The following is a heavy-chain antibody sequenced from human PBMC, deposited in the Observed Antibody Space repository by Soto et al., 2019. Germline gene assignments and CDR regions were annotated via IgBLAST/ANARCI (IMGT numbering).Heavy chain of an antibody. D-gene: IGHD3-10*01. CDR1: GFTFSSYA. Sequence: GGSLSLSCAASGFTFSSYAMSWVRQAPGKGLEWVSAISGSGGSTYYADSVKGRFTISRDNSKNTLYLQMNSLRAEDTAVYYCAKEVWDGSGSYPPYYFDYWGQGTLVTVSS. CDR2: ISGSGGST. V-gene: IGHV3-23*01. J-gene: IGHJ4*02. CDR3: AKEVWDGSGSYPPYYFDY.